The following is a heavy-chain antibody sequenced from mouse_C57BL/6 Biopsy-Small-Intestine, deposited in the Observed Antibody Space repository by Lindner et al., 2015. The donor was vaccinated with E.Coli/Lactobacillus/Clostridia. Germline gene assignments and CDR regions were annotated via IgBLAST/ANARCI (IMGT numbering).Heavy chain of an antibody. J-gene: IGHJ3*01. Sequence: VQLQESGPELVKPGASVKISCKASGYSFTNYYIHWVKQRPGQGLEWIGWIYPGSGNTKYNRKFKGKATLTADTSSSTAYMQLSSLTSEDSAVYYCARGDYDWFAYWGQGTLVTVSA. CDR1: GYSFTNYY. D-gene: IGHD2-4*01. CDR3: ARGDYDWFAY. V-gene: IGHV1-66*01. CDR2: IYPGSGNT.